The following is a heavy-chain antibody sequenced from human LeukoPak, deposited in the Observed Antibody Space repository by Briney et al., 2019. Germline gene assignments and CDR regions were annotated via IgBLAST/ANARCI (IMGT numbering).Heavy chain of an antibody. D-gene: IGHD6-13*01. V-gene: IGHV3-21*01. J-gene: IGHJ5*02. CDR1: GFTFSSYS. CDR3: ARDRIAGINWFDP. CDR2: ISSSSSYI. Sequence: PGGSLRLSCAASGFTFSSYSMNWVRQAPGNGLEWVSSISSSSSYIYYADSVKGRFTISRDNAKNSLYLQMNSLRAEDTAVYYCARDRIAGINWFDPWGQGTLVTVSS.